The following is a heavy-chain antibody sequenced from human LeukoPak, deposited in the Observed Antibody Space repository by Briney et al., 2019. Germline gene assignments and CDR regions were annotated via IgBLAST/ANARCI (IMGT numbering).Heavy chain of an antibody. D-gene: IGHD6-19*01. Sequence: SVKVSCKASGGTFSSYAIAWVRQAPGQGLEWMGGIIPIFNTPNYAQNFKGRVTITTDESTSTAYMELSSLRSEDTAVYYCARGSGSGWYGYYYYYMDVWGKGTTVTVSS. CDR3: ARGSGSGWYGYYYYYMDV. J-gene: IGHJ6*03. CDR1: GGTFSSYA. V-gene: IGHV1-69*05. CDR2: IIPIFNTP.